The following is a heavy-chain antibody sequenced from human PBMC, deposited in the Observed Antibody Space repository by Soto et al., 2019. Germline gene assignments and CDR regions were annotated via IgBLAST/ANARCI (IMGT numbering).Heavy chain of an antibody. CDR2: INQDGNED. V-gene: IGHV3-7*01. D-gene: IGHD1-1*01. Sequence: GGSLRLSCAASGFTFSSYWMNWVRQAPGKGLEWVANINQDGNEDNLLDSVKGRFTIPRDNAKNSLFLQMNSLRVDDTAVYYCARTGDGHHDFLHYWGQGALVTVSS. CDR1: GFTFSSYW. CDR3: ARTGDGHHDFLHY. J-gene: IGHJ4*02.